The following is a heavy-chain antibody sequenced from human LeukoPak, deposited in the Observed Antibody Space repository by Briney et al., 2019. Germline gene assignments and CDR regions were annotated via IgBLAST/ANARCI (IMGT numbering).Heavy chain of an antibody. J-gene: IGHJ4*02. Sequence: PSETLSLTCTVSGGSISSSSYYWGWIRQPPGKGLEWIGSIYYSGSTYYNPSLKSRGTISVDTSKNQFSLKLTSVTAADTAVYYCARFINWNDDGRFDYWGQGTLVTVSS. CDR3: ARFINWNDDGRFDY. CDR2: IYYSGST. CDR1: GGSISSSSYY. V-gene: IGHV4-39*07. D-gene: IGHD1-1*01.